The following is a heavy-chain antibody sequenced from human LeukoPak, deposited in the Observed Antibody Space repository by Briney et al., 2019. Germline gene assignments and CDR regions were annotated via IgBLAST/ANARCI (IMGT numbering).Heavy chain of an antibody. CDR2: IIPILGIT. J-gene: IGHJ3*02. Sequence: GASVKVSRKASGGTFSSYAISWVRQAPGQGLEWMGRIIPILGITNYAQKFQGRVTITADKSTSTAYMQLSSLRSDHTAVYYCAREEGAGNAFDIWGQGTMVTVSS. CDR1: GGTFSSYA. V-gene: IGHV1-69*04. D-gene: IGHD3-10*01. CDR3: AREEGAGNAFDI.